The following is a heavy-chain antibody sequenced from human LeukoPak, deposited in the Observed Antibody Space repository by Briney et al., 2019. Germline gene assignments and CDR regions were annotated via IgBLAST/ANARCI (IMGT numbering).Heavy chain of an antibody. Sequence: GGSLRLSCAASGFTFSSYSMNWVRQAPGKGLEWVSSISSSSSYIYYADSVKGRFTISRDNVKNSLYLQMNSLRAEDTAVYYCAREYCSGGSCSVYYGMDVWGQGTTVTVSS. D-gene: IGHD2-15*01. CDR2: ISSSSSYI. J-gene: IGHJ6*02. V-gene: IGHV3-21*01. CDR1: GFTFSSYS. CDR3: AREYCSGGSCSVYYGMDV.